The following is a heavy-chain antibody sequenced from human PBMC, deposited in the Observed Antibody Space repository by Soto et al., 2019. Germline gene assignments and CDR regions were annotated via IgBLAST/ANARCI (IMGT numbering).Heavy chain of an antibody. V-gene: IGHV4-34*01. CDR1: GGSFSGYY. CDR3: ARSRGSSYYFDY. CDR2: INHSGST. D-gene: IGHD3-10*01. J-gene: IGHJ4*02. Sequence: PSATLSLTCAVYGGSFSGYYWSWIRQPPGKGLEWIGEINHSGSTNYNPSLESRVTMSVDTSKNQFSLNLSSMTAADMAVYYCARSRGSSYYFDYWGQGTLVTVSS.